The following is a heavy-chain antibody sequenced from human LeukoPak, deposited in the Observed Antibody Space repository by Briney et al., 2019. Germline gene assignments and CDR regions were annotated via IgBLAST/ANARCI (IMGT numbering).Heavy chain of an antibody. CDR3: ARRGPNSNRRGAHNWFDP. CDR2: MNPTSGNT. V-gene: IGHV1-8*01. D-gene: IGHD4-11*01. J-gene: IGHJ5*02. CDR1: GYTFTSYD. Sequence: ASVKVSCKASGYTFTSYDINWVRQATGQGLEWMGWMNPTSGNTGYAQKFQGRVTMTRNTSISTAYMELSSLRSEDTAVYYCARRGPNSNRRGAHNWFDPWGQGTLVTVSS.